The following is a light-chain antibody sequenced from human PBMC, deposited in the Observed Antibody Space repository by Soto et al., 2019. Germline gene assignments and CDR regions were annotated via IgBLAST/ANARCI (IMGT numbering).Light chain of an antibody. J-gene: IGKJ4*01. CDR1: QSINRY. Sequence: DIQMTQSPSTLSASVGDRVTITCRATQSINRYLAWYQQKPGKAPKLLIYDASIFESGVPSRFSGSASGTEFILTISSLQPEDFATYYCQRYNSYPLTFGGGTKVENK. CDR2: DAS. CDR3: QRYNSYPLT. V-gene: IGKV1-5*01.